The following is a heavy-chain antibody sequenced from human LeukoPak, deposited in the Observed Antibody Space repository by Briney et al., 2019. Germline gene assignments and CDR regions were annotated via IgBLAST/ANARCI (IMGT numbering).Heavy chain of an antibody. V-gene: IGHV1-18*04. J-gene: IGHJ4*02. CDR3: ARDALVATIMPDY. CDR2: ISAYNGNT. CDR1: GYTFTGYY. D-gene: IGHD5-12*01. Sequence: ASVKVSCKASGYTFTGYYMHWVRQAPGQGLEWMGWISAYNGNTNYAQKLQGRVTMTTDTSTSTAYMELRSLRSDDTAVYYCARDALVATIMPDYWGQGTLVTVSS.